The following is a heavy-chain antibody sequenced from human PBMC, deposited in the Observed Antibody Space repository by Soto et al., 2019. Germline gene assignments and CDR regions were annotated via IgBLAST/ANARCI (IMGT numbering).Heavy chain of an antibody. D-gene: IGHD6-6*01. J-gene: IGHJ4*02. Sequence: ETLSLTCTVSGGSISSYYWSWIRQPPGKGLEWIGYIYYSGSTNYNPSLKSRVTISVDTSKNQFSLKLSSVTAADTAVYYCAREIGSSRSAQTAYFDYWGQGTLVTVSS. CDR3: AREIGSSRSAQTAYFDY. CDR2: IYYSGST. V-gene: IGHV4-59*01. CDR1: GGSISSYY.